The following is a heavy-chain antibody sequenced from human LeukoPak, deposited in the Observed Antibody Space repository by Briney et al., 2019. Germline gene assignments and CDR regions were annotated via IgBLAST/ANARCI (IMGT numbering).Heavy chain of an antibody. CDR3: ARDWSVSQGIFDP. J-gene: IGHJ5*02. V-gene: IGHV1-2*02. CDR1: GYTFTGYY. D-gene: IGHD2-8*02. CDR2: IYPNSGGT. Sequence: ASVKVSCKASGYTFTGYYMHWLRQAPGQGLEWMGWIYPNSGGTNYAQKFQGRVTMTRDTSISTAYMELSRLRSDDTAVYYCARDWSVSQGIFDPWGQGTLVTVSS.